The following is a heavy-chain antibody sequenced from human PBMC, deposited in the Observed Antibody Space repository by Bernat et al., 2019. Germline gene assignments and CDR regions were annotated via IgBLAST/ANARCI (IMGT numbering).Heavy chain of an antibody. J-gene: IGHJ6*02. V-gene: IGHV4-4*02. CDR3: ARNGAYCIEV. D-gene: IGHD2-21*01. Sequence: RGGGAGGVEPSETRSRTCGVSGASIHRYWWSWVRQPPGKGLEWIGEIEHGGATNYNPSLKSRVTISVDKSKNQFSLKLSSVTDADTALYYCARNGAYCIEVWGQGTTVTVS. CDR2: IEHGGAT. CDR1: GASIHRYW.